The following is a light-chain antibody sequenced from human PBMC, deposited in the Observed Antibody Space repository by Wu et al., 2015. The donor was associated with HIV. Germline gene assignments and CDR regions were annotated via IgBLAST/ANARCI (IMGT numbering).Light chain of an antibody. J-gene: IGKJ4*01. CDR3: LQDYNYPLT. Sequence: AIQMTQSPSSLSASVGDRVTITCRASQDIRHDLGWYQQKPGRAPKLLIYAASSLYNGAPSRFSGSGSGTDFTLTISSLQPEDFATYYCLQDYNYPLTFGGGTKVEIK. CDR2: AAS. CDR1: QDIRHD. V-gene: IGKV1-6*01.